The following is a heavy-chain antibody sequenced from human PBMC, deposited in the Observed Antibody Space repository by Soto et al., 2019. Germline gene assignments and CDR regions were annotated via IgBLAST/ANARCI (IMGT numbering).Heavy chain of an antibody. V-gene: IGHV3-48*02. Sequence: LXLSCAASGFSFRADIMNWVRQAPGKGLEWIAYTSTSSTTKYYADSVRGRFSISRDNANDLLYLDMDKLGDEDTGIYYCAGSYSSGNWYFDYWGLGTPVTVSS. CDR1: GFSFRADI. CDR3: AGSYSSGNWYFDY. D-gene: IGHD3-10*01. CDR2: TSTSSTTK. J-gene: IGHJ4*02.